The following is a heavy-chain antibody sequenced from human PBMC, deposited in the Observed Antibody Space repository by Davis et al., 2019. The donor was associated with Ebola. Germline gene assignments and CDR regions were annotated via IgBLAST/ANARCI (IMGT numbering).Heavy chain of an antibody. CDR1: GFTFDDYA. D-gene: IGHD3-22*01. V-gene: IGHV3-9*01. J-gene: IGHJ4*02. CDR3: AKDSSGYDYGPPDY. CDR2: ISWNSGSI. Sequence: PGGSLRLSCAASGFTFDDYAMHWVRQAPGKGLEWVSGISWNSGSIGYADSVKGRFTISSDNAKNSLYLQMNSLRAEDTALYYCAKDSSGYDYGPPDYWGQGTLVTVSS.